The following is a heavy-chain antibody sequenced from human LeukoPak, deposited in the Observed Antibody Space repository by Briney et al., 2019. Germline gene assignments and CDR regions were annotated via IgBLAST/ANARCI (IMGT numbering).Heavy chain of an antibody. CDR1: GFTFSSYA. D-gene: IGHD2-15*01. CDR3: ASDLRGYSLYGMDV. CDR2: ISGSGGST. J-gene: IGHJ6*02. V-gene: IGHV3-23*01. Sequence: GGSLRLSCAASGFTFSSYAMSWVRQAPGKGLEWVSAISGSGGSTYYADSVKGRFTIPRDNSKNTLYLQMNSLRAEDTAVYYCASDLRGYSLYGMDVWGQGTTVTVSS.